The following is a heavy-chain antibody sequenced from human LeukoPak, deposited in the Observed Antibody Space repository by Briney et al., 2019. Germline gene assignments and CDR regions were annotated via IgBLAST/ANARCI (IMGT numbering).Heavy chain of an antibody. Sequence: GGSLRLSCAASGFTFSSYAMSWVRQAPGKGLEWVSAISGSGINTYYADSVKGRFTISRDNSKNTLHLQMNSLRAEDTAVYYCAKDVRTVVVSAAGGFDSWGQGTLVTVSS. CDR3: AKDVRTVVVSAAGGFDS. J-gene: IGHJ4*02. CDR2: ISGSGINT. CDR1: GFTFSSYA. D-gene: IGHD2-2*01. V-gene: IGHV3-23*01.